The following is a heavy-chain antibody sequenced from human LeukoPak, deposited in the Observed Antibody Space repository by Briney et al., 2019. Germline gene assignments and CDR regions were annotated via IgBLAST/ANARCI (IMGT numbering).Heavy chain of an antibody. J-gene: IGHJ3*02. D-gene: IGHD4-17*01. Sequence: SETLSLTCTVSGGPISSYYWSWIRQPPGKGLEWIGYIYYSGSTNYNPSLKSRVTISVDTSKNQFSLKLSSVTAADTAVYYCARYSVTSDAFDIWGQGTMVTVSS. V-gene: IGHV4-59*01. CDR1: GGPISSYY. CDR2: IYYSGST. CDR3: ARYSVTSDAFDI.